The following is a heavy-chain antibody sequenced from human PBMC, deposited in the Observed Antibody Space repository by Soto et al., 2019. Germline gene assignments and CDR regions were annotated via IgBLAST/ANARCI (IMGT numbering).Heavy chain of an antibody. V-gene: IGHV4-61*08. CDR2: IYYSGST. CDR3: AREGDGSYYDGVDP. Sequence: QVQLQESGPGLVKPSETLSLTCTVSGGSVSSGGYNWSWIRQPPGKGLEWIGYIYYSGSTNYNPSLKSRVTISVDTSKSLFALKLSSVTAADTAVYYCAREGDGSYYDGVDPWGQGTLVTVSS. D-gene: IGHD3-3*01. J-gene: IGHJ5*02. CDR1: GGSVSSGGYN.